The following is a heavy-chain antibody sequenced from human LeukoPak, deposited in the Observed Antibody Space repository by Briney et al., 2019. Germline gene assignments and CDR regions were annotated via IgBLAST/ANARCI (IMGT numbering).Heavy chain of an antibody. CDR2: ISSSGSTI. Sequence: GGSLRLSCAASGFTFSSYEMNWVRQSPGKGLEWVSYISSSGSTIYYADSVKGRFTISRDNAKNSLYLQMNSLRAEDTAVYYCARSGSPWYYYGMDVWGQGTTVTVSS. CDR3: ARSGSPWYYYGMDV. J-gene: IGHJ6*02. D-gene: IGHD1-26*01. V-gene: IGHV3-48*03. CDR1: GFTFSSYE.